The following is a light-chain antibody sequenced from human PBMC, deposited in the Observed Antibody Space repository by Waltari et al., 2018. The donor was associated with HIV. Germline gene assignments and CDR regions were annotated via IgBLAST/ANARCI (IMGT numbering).Light chain of an antibody. CDR3: QSYDSSLSGSSV. CDR1: SSNIGAGYD. J-gene: IGLJ1*01. CDR2: GNS. Sequence: QSVLTQPPSVSGAPGQRVPISCTGSSSNIGAGYDVHWYQQLPGTAPKLLIYGNSNRPSGVPDRFSGSKSGTSASLAITGLQAEDEADYYCQSYDSSLSGSSVFGTGTKVTVL. V-gene: IGLV1-40*01.